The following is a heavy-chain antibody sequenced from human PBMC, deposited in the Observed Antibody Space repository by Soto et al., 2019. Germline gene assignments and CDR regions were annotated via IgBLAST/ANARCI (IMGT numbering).Heavy chain of an antibody. D-gene: IGHD3-10*01. Sequence: QLQLQESGSGLVKPSQTLSLTCAVSGGSIRSGTYTWNWIRQPPGKVMEWIGYTYQRWSTFYSASLKGRVTITVDRSKNQFSLKLSSVTAADTAVYYCARDVAVRGAMGWFDPWGQGTLVTVSS. V-gene: IGHV4-30-2*01. CDR2: TYQRWST. CDR3: ARDVAVRGAMGWFDP. CDR1: GGSIRSGTYT. J-gene: IGHJ5*02.